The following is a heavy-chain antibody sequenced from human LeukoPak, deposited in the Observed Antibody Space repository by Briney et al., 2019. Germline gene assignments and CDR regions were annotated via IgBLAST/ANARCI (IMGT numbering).Heavy chain of an antibody. D-gene: IGHD3-10*01. CDR3: ARGAFIGVYYGSGSFGY. V-gene: IGHV4-59*01. CDR2: IYYSGST. Sequence: KASETLSLTCTVSGGSISSYYWSWIRQPPGKGVKWIGYIYYSGSTNYNPSLKSRVTISVDTSKNQFSLKLSSVTAADTAVYYCARGAFIGVYYGSGSFGYWGQGTLVTVSS. CDR1: GGSISSYY. J-gene: IGHJ4*02.